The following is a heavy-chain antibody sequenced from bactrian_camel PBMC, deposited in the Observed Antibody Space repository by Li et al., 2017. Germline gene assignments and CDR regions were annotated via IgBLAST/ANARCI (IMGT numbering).Heavy chain of an antibody. V-gene: IGHV3S63*01. CDR3: AAEFRRGGYFSPDHY. Sequence: HVQLVESGGGLVQTGGSLRLSCQVSGLTIDDHGVAWFRQAPGKEREGVAFITGRGGTPYYTHSVKGRFTISKDNAKNTVDLQTNNLKVDDTAVYLCAAEFRRGGYFSPDHYWGQGTQVTVS. D-gene: IGHD2*01. CDR1: GLTIDDHG. J-gene: IGHJ4*01. CDR2: ITGRGGTP.